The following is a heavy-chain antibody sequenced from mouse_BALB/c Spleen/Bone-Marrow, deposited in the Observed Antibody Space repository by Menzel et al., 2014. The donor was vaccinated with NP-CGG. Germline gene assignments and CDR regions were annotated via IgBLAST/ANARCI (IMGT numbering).Heavy chain of an antibody. CDR3: ASYYYGSSSFAY. V-gene: IGHV14-3*02. J-gene: IGHJ3*01. D-gene: IGHD1-1*01. Sequence: VQLQQSGAEPVKPGASVKLSCTASGFNIXDTYMHWVKQRPEQGLEWIGRIDPANGNTKYDPKFQGKATITADTSSNTAYLQLSSLTSEDTAVYYCASYYYGSSSFAYWGQGTLVTVSA. CDR1: GFNIXDTY. CDR2: IDPANGNT.